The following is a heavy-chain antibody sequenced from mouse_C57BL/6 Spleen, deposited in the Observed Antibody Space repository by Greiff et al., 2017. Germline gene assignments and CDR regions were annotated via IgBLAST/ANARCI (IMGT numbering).Heavy chain of an antibody. CDR3: ARATVVARDGYFDY. CDR2: ILPGRGST. D-gene: IGHD1-1*01. Sequence: QVQLQQSGAELMKPGASVKLSCKATGYTFTGYWIAWVKQRPGHGLAWIGEILPGRGSTNDNEKFKGKATFTADTSSNTAYMQLSSLTPEDSASYYCARATVVARDGYFDYWGQGTTLTVSS. J-gene: IGHJ2*01. V-gene: IGHV1-9*01. CDR1: GYTFTGYW.